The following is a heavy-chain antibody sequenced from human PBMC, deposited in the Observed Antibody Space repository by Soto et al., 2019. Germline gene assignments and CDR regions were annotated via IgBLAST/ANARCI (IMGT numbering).Heavy chain of an antibody. CDR1: GFTFSSYS. Sequence: GGSLRLSCAASGFTFSSYSMNWVRQAPGKGLEWVSYISSSSSTIYYADSVKGRFTISRDNAKNSLYLQMNSLRAEDTAVYYCARNTKEILRYFDRSRPHYYMDVSGKGTTVTLPS. V-gene: IGHV3-48*01. J-gene: IGHJ6*03. CDR2: ISSSSSTI. D-gene: IGHD3-9*01. CDR3: ARNTKEILRYFDRSRPHYYMDV.